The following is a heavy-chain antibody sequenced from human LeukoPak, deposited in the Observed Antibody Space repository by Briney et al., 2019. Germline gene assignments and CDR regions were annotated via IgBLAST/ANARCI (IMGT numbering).Heavy chain of an antibody. CDR2: IYPGDSAT. V-gene: IGHV5-51*01. CDR1: GYSFTSYW. Sequence: GEALKISCKGSGYSFTSYWIGWVRQMPGKGLECMGIIYPGDSATRYSPSFQGQVTISADKCLSTAYLQWSSLKASDTAMYYCARGRARHAFDIWGQGTMVTVSS. J-gene: IGHJ3*02. CDR3: ARGRARHAFDI.